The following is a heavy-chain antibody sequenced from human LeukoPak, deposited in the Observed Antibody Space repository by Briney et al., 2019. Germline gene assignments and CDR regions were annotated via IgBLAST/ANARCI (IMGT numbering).Heavy chain of an antibody. CDR1: GGSISSYY. CDR2: IYYSGST. CDR3: ASQDGLLRFDY. D-gene: IGHD2-15*01. V-gene: IGHV4-59*01. Sequence: SETLSLTCTVSGGSISSYYWSWIRQPPGKGLEWIGYIYYSGSTNYNPSLKSRVTISVDTSKNQFSLKLSSVAAADTAVYYCASQDGLLRFDYWGQGTLVTVSS. J-gene: IGHJ4*02.